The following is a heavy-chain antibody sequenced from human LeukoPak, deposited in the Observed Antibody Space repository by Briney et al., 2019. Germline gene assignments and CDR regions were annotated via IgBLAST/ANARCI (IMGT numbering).Heavy chain of an antibody. D-gene: IGHD2-15*01. CDR2: IYYSGST. V-gene: IGHV4-31*03. J-gene: IGHJ5*02. Sequence: TLSLTCTVSGGSISSGGYYWSWIRQHPGKGLEWIGYIYYSGSTYYNPSLKSRVTISVDTSKNQFSLKLSSVTAADTAVYYCARDLSGGNWFDPWGQGTLVTVSS. CDR3: ARDLSGGNWFDP. CDR1: GGSISSGGYY.